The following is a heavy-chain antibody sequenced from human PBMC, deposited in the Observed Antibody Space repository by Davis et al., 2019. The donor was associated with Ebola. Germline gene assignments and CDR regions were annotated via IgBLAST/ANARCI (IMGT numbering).Heavy chain of an antibody. D-gene: IGHD3-3*01. CDR1: GFTFSSYD. CDR2: IGTAGDT. CDR3: ARESAFWSGYRANYYYYGMDV. V-gene: IGHV3-13*01. Sequence: GESLKISCAASGFTFSSYDMHWVRQATGKGLEWVSAIGTAGDTYYPGSVKGRFTISRDNSKNTLYLQMNSLRAEDTAVYYCARESAFWSGYRANYYYYGMDVWGQGTTVTVSS. J-gene: IGHJ6*02.